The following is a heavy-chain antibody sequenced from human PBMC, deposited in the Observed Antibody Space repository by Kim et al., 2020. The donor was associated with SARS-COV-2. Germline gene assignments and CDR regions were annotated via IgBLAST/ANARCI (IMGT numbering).Heavy chain of an antibody. CDR2: FNSDGSST. J-gene: IGHJ3*02. CDR3: TSGDAHAFDI. Sequence: GGSLRLSCAASGFTFSSYWMHWVRQAPGKGLVWVSRFNSDGSSTSSADSVKGRLSISRDNAKSTLYLQMNSLRAEDTAVYYCTSGDAHAFDIWGQGTMVTVSS. V-gene: IGHV3-74*01. D-gene: IGHD3-10*01. CDR1: GFTFSSYW.